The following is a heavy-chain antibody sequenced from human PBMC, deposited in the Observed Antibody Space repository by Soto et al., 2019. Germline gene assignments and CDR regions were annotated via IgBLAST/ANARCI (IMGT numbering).Heavy chain of an antibody. CDR2: IRSKANSYAT. CDR1: GFTLSGSA. Sequence: EVQLVESGGGLVQPGGSLKLSCAASGFTLSGSAMHWVRQASGKGLEWVGRIRSKANSYATAYAASVKGRFTISRDDSKNTAYLQMNSLKTEDTAVYYCTSANDERYYYGMDVWGQGTTVTVSS. V-gene: IGHV3-73*02. D-gene: IGHD1-1*01. CDR3: TSANDERYYYGMDV. J-gene: IGHJ6*02.